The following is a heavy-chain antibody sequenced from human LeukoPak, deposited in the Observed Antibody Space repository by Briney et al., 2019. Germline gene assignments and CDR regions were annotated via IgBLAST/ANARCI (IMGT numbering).Heavy chain of an antibody. CDR1: GFTFSSYG. V-gene: IGHV3-30*02. D-gene: IGHD3-16*01. CDR2: IQYDGSNE. CDR3: ATHSGGY. Sequence: PGGSLRLSCAASGFTFSSYGMHWVRQAPGKGLEWVAYIQYDGSNEQYADSVKGRFTISRDNSKNTLYLQMNSLRVEDTAVYYCATHSGGYWGQGTLVTVSS. J-gene: IGHJ4*02.